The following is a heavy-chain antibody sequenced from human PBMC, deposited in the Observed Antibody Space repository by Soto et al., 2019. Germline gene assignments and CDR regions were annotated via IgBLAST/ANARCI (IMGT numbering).Heavy chain of an antibody. J-gene: IGHJ4*02. CDR2: IYSRGNT. V-gene: IGHV3-53*02. D-gene: IGHD3-16*01. CDR3: GRVSSAFGY. Sequence: EVPLVETGGSLIQPWGSLRRSCAGSGFTVRSNYMSWERQAPVKGLEWVSMIYSRGNTYYADSVKGRFPMSTDTSNHTVFLEMRSLRAEDTSVYYWGRVSSAFGYWGQGTLVTFYS. CDR1: GFTVRSNY.